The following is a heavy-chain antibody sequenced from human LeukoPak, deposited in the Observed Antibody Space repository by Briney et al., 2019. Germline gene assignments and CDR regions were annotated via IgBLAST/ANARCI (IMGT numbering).Heavy chain of an antibody. CDR1: GCTFSSYS. D-gene: IGHD3-10*01. J-gene: IGHJ4*02. CDR2: ISSSNNTK. CDR3: AGGDGWFGELLSFDY. Sequence: PGGSLRLSCAASGCTFSSYSMNWVRQAPGKGLEWVSHISSSNNTKYYADSVKGRFTISRDNAKNSLYLQMNSLRDEDTAVYFCAGGDGWFGELLSFDYWGQGTLVTVSS. V-gene: IGHV3-48*02.